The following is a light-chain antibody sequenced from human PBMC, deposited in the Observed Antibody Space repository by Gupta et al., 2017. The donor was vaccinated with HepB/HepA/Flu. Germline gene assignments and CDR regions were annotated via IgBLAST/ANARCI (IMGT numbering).Light chain of an antibody. J-gene: IGLJ1*01. CDR1: SLTKYY. CDR2: GEN. CDR3: NSRDISGDHLV. Sequence: SSELTQDPAVSVALGQSISITCQGDSLTKYYASWYQQKPGQAPALVMFGENSRPSGIPDRFSCSRSGNTASLTIKVAQAEDEADYFGNSRDISGDHLVFGSGTRLNVL. V-gene: IGLV3-19*01.